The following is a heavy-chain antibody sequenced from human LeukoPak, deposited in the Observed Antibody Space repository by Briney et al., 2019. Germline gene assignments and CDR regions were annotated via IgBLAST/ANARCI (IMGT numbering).Heavy chain of an antibody. V-gene: IGHV3-21*01. CDR1: GFTFSDYS. CDR2: IDSSSSYI. J-gene: IGHJ4*02. D-gene: IGHD3-3*01. CDR3: VKEYHSRGFGAYFDY. Sequence: GSLRLSCAASGFTFSDYSINWVRQAPGKGLEWVSFIDSSSSYIYYADSVKGRFTISRDNSINTVDLQMNSLRAEDTAVYYCVKEYHSRGFGAYFDYWGQGTLVTVSS.